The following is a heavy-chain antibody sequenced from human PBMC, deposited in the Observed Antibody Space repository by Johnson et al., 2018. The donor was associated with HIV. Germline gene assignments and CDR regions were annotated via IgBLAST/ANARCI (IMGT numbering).Heavy chain of an antibody. CDR2: ISWDGGST. CDR3: ARASGYSSGGENSRVDGFDI. CDR1: GFTFDDYA. J-gene: IGHJ3*02. D-gene: IGHD6-19*01. Sequence: VQLVESGGGVVQPGRSLRLSCAASGFTFDDYAMHWVRQAPGKGLEWVSLISWDGGSTYYADSVKGRFTISRDNAKKSLFLQMNNLGAEDTALYYCARASGYSSGGENSRVDGFDIWGQGTVVTVSS. V-gene: IGHV3-43D*03.